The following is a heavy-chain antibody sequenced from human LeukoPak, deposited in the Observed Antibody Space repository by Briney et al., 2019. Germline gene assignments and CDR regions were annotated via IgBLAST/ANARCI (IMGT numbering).Heavy chain of an antibody. CDR1: GYTFTGYY. J-gene: IGHJ5*02. CDR3: ARDPENFYCSSTSCYSSWFDP. D-gene: IGHD2-2*01. CDR2: INPNSGDT. V-gene: IGHV1-2*02. Sequence: GASVKVSCKASGYTFTGYYMHWVRQAPGQGLEWMGWINPNSGDTDHAQKFQGRVTMTRDTSISTAYMELSRLRSDDTAVYYCARDPENFYCSSTSCYSSWFDPWGQGTLVTVSS.